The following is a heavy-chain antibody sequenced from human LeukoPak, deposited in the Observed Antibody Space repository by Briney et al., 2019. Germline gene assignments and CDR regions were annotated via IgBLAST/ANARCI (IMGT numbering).Heavy chain of an antibody. CDR1: GGSVRSDF. CDR2: MSYSGNT. V-gene: IGHV4-59*02. D-gene: IGHD3-16*01. Sequence: SETLSLTCTVSGGSVRSDFWSWIRQPPGKGLEWIGYMSYSGNTNHNPSLKSRVTISVDTSKNQFSLKLNSLPTSATAAFSCTKIKGGGGSFDIWGQGTMVTVSS. J-gene: IGHJ3*02. CDR3: TKIKGGGGSFDI.